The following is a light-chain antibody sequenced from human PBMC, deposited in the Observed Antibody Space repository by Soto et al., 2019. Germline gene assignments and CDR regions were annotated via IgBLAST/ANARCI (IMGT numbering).Light chain of an antibody. J-gene: IGKJ1*01. V-gene: IGKV1-5*01. Sequence: DIQLTQSPSFLSASVGDRVTITCRASQSISSWLAWYQQKPGKAPKLLIYDASSLESGVPSRFSGSGSGTEFTLTISSLQPDDFATYYCQQYNSYSFGQGTKVDI. CDR2: DAS. CDR1: QSISSW. CDR3: QQYNSYS.